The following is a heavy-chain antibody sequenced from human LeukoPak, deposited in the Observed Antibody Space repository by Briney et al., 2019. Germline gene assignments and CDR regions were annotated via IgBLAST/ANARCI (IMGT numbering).Heavy chain of an antibody. Sequence: SETLSLTCTVSGGSISGYYWSWIRQPPGKGLEWIGYIYYSGSTYYNPSLKSRVTISVDTSKNQFSLKLSSVTAADTAVYYCASSSGGYSSPFDYWGQGTLVTVSS. CDR2: IYYSGST. CDR1: GGSISGYY. D-gene: IGHD6-13*01. CDR3: ASSSGGYSSPFDY. V-gene: IGHV4-59*06. J-gene: IGHJ4*02.